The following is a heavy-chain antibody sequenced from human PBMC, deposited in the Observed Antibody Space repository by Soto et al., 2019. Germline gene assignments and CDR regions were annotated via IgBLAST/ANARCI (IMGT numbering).Heavy chain of an antibody. D-gene: IGHD2-15*01. J-gene: IGHJ4*02. CDR2: VNAGNGNT. V-gene: IGHV1-3*01. Sequence: ASVKVSCKASGYTFTSYAMHWVRQAPGQRLEWMGWVNAGNGNTKYSQKFQGRVTITRDTSASTAYMELSSLRSEDTAVYYCARVWAKCSGGSCYPKFYFDYWGQGTLVTAPQ. CDR1: GYTFTSYA. CDR3: ARVWAKCSGGSCYPKFYFDY.